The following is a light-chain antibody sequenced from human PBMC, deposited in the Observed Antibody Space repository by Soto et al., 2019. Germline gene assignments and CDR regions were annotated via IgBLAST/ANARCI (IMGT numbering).Light chain of an antibody. V-gene: IGLV2-8*01. J-gene: IGLJ1*01. CDR1: SSDVGAFDS. CDR2: EVS. CDR3: SSYAGRNNYV. Sequence: QSVLTQPPSASGSLGQSVTISCTGSSSDVGAFDSVSWYQQHPHKAPQIIIYEVSKRPSGVPDRFSGSKSGNTASLTVSGLQADDEADYFCSSYAGRNNYVFGTGTKVNVL.